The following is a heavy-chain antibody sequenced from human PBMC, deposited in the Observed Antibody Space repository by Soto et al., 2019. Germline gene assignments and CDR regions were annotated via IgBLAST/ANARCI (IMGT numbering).Heavy chain of an antibody. J-gene: IGHJ4*02. Sequence: QLQLQESGPGLVKPSETLSLTCTVSGGSISSSSYYWGWIRQPPGKGLEWIGSIYYSGSTYYNPSLKSRVTISVDTSKNQFSLKLSSVTAADTAVYYCASTYSSSWIDYWGQGTLGTVSS. CDR3: ASTYSSSWIDY. CDR2: IYYSGST. D-gene: IGHD6-13*01. CDR1: GGSISSSSYY. V-gene: IGHV4-39*01.